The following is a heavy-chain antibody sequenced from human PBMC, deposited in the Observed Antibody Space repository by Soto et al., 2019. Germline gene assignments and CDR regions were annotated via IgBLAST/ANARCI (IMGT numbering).Heavy chain of an antibody. Sequence: QVQVVESGGGVVQPGRSLRLSCAASGFTFSRYAMHWVRQAPGKGLEWVAVMSYDGSERYYADSVKGRFTISRDISKNTLYLQMNSLRPEDTAVYDCARGSNGDYVPHHFYGMDVWGQGTTVAVSS. CDR3: ARGSNGDYVPHHFYGMDV. D-gene: IGHD4-17*01. CDR2: MSYDGSER. CDR1: GFTFSRYA. J-gene: IGHJ6*02. V-gene: IGHV3-30*04.